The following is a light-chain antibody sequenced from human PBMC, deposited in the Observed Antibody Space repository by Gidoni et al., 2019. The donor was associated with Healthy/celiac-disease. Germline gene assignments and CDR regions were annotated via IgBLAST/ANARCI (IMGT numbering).Light chain of an antibody. Sequence: QMTQSPSSLSASVGDRVTITCQARQDISNYLNWYQQKPGKAPKLLIYDASHLETGVPSRFSGSGAGTDFTFTISSLQPEDIATYYCQQYDNLPSITFGQGTRLEIK. CDR2: DAS. CDR1: QDISNY. CDR3: QQYDNLPSIT. J-gene: IGKJ5*01. V-gene: IGKV1-33*01.